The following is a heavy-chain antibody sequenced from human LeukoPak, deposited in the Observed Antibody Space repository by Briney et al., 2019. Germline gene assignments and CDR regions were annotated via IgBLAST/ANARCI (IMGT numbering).Heavy chain of an antibody. CDR2: ISLSGHSV. CDR1: GFTFSDYY. V-gene: IGHV3-11*01. J-gene: IGHJ4*02. D-gene: IGHD2-2*01. Sequence: PGGSLRLSCAASGFTFSDYYLGWIRQAPGKGLEWVSYISLSGHSVYYADSVKGRFTISRDNAKNSLYLQMNSLRAEDTAVYYCARDCSGVVVPAARSYFDFWGQGALVTVSS. CDR3: ARDCSGVVVPAARSYFDF.